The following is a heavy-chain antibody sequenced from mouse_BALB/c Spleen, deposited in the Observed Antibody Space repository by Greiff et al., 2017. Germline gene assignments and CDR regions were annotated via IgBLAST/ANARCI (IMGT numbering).Heavy chain of an antibody. CDR3: ARDRGYGSAY. CDR2: ISDGGSYT. V-gene: IGHV5-4*02. Sequence: EVQLQESGGGLVKPGGSLKLSCAASGFTFSDYYMYWVRQTPEKRLEWVATISDGGSYTYYPDSVKGRFTISRDNAKNNLYLQMSSLKSEDTAMYYCARDRGYGSAYWGQGTLVTVSA. CDR1: GFTFSDYY. D-gene: IGHD1-1*01. J-gene: IGHJ3*01.